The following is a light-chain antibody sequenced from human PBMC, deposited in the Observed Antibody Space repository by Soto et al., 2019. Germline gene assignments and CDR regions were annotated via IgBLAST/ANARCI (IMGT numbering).Light chain of an antibody. J-gene: IGKJ5*01. V-gene: IGKV4-1*01. Sequence: DIVLTPSPDSLALSLGARATINCKSSQSVLYRSTGRNYLVWYRQKAGQPPKLLIYWASTRESGVPDRFSGSRSGTDFTLTISNLQAEDVAVYYCQQHHSTPLTFGQGTRLEIK. CDR2: WAS. CDR3: QQHHSTPLT. CDR1: QSVLYRSTGRNY.